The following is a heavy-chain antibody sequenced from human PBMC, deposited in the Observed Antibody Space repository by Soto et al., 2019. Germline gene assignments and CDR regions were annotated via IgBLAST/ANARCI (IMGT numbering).Heavy chain of an antibody. CDR1: GFTFSSYA. D-gene: IGHD5-18*01. CDR2: ISGSGGST. V-gene: IGHV3-23*01. Sequence: PGGSLRLSCAASGFTFSSYAMSWVRQAPGKGLEWVSAISGSGGSTYYADSVKGRFTTSRDNSKNTLYLQMNNLRAEDTAVYYCAKGDVDTAMVLTFDYWGQGTLVTVSS. J-gene: IGHJ4*02. CDR3: AKGDVDTAMVLTFDY.